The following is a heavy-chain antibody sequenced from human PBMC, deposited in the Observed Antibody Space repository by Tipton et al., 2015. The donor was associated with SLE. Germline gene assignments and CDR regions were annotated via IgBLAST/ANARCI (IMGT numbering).Heavy chain of an antibody. CDR2: TYYRSNWFY. Sequence: GLVKPSQTLSLTCAISGDSVSRNSGAWHWIRQSPSRGLEWLGRTYYRSNWFYDYAISVKSRITIDPDTSKNQFSLQLNSVAPEDTAVYYCAREEGTEHDAFDVWGQGTVVTASS. CDR3: AREEGTEHDAFDV. V-gene: IGHV6-1*01. J-gene: IGHJ3*01. D-gene: IGHD3/OR15-3a*01. CDR1: GDSVSRNSGA.